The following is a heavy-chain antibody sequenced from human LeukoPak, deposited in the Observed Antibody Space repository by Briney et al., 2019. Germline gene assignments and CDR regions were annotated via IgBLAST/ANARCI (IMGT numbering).Heavy chain of an antibody. Sequence: SQTLSLTCAVSGGSISSGGYSWSWIRQPPGKGLEWIGYIYHSGSTYYNPSLKSRVTISVDRSKNQFSLKLSSVTAADTAVYYCARVEVTIFGVVIHYYFDYWGQGTLVTVSS. D-gene: IGHD3-3*01. CDR2: IYHSGST. CDR3: ARVEVTIFGVVIHYYFDY. J-gene: IGHJ4*02. V-gene: IGHV4-30-2*01. CDR1: GGSISSGGYS.